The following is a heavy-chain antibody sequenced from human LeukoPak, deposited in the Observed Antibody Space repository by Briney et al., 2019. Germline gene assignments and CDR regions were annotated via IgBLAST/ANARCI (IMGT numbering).Heavy chain of an antibody. V-gene: IGHV4-59*08. Sequence: PSETLSLTCTVSGGSISSYYWSWIRQPPGKGLEWIGYIYYSGSTNYNPSLRSRVTISVDTSKNQFSLKLSSVTAADTAVYYCARAYYYDSSGYYPLDWGKGTLVTVSS. D-gene: IGHD3-22*01. CDR3: ARAYYYDSSGYYPLD. CDR1: GGSISSYY. CDR2: IYYSGST. J-gene: IGHJ4*02.